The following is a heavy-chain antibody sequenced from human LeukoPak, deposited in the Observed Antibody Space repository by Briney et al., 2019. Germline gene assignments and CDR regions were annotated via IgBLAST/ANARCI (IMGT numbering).Heavy chain of an antibody. CDR2: IYSGGST. D-gene: IGHD1-26*01. V-gene: IGHV3-66*01. Sequence: GGSLRLSCAATGFTVSSNYMSWVRQAPGQGLEWVSVIYSGGSTYYADSVKGRFTISRDNSKNTLYLQMNNLRAEDTAVYYCARGRPVGASTVEDYWGQGTLVTVSS. CDR1: GFTVSSNY. CDR3: ARGRPVGASTVEDY. J-gene: IGHJ4*02.